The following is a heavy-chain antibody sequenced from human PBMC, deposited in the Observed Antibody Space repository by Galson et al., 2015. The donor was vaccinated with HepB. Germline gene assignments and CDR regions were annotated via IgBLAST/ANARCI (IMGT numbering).Heavy chain of an antibody. CDR3: ARGVYCSGGSCYSGWFDP. V-gene: IGHV1-69*13. Sequence: SVKVSCKASGGTFSSYAISWVRQAPGQGLEWMGGIIPIFGTANYAQKFQGRVTITADESTSTAYMELSSLRSEDTAVYYCARGVYCSGGSCYSGWFDPWGQGTLVTVSS. D-gene: IGHD2-15*01. J-gene: IGHJ5*02. CDR1: GGTFSSYA. CDR2: IIPIFGTA.